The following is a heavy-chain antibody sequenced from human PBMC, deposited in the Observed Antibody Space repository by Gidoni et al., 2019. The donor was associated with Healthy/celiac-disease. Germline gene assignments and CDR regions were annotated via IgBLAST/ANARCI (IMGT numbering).Heavy chain of an antibody. D-gene: IGHD2-15*01. V-gene: IGHV3-33*01. Sequence: QVQLVASGGGVVPPGRSLRLSCAASGFTFSRHGMHWVRQAPGKGLERVGVREYEGSNKYYADSVKSRFTIARDNSKNTLYLQMNSLRAEDTAVYYCARDPLGVVAAKGLAFDIWGQGTMVTVSS. CDR3: ARDPLGVVAAKGLAFDI. CDR2: REYEGSNK. CDR1: GFTFSRHG. J-gene: IGHJ3*02.